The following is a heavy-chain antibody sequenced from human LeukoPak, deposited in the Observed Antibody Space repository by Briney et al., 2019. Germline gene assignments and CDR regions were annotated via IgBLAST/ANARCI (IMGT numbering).Heavy chain of an antibody. CDR3: ARVLKFRVGTSTVTFASEIDY. CDR2: IWSHGTNT. J-gene: IGHJ4*02. Sequence: GGSLRLSCAASGFTFTNYAMHWVRQAPGQGLEWVSLIWSHGTNTYYADSVKGRFTISRDNAKNTLYLQMNSLRAEYTAVYYFARVLKFRVGTSTVTFASEIDYWGQGTLVTVSS. V-gene: IGHV3-33*01. CDR1: GFTFTNYA. D-gene: IGHD4-11*01.